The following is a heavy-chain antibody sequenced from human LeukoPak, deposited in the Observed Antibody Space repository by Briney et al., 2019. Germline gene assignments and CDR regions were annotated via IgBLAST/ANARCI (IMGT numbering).Heavy chain of an antibody. V-gene: IGHV1-18*01. CDR1: GYTFTSYG. CDR2: ISAYNGNT. CDR3: ARKGKKDTAMAPDYYYYYMDV. Sequence: GASVKVSCKASGYTFTSYGISWVRQAPGQGLEWMGWISAYNGNTNYAQKLQGRVTMTTDTSTSTAYMELRSLGSDDTAVYYCARKGKKDTAMAPDYYYYYMDVWGKGTTVTVSS. D-gene: IGHD5-18*01. J-gene: IGHJ6*03.